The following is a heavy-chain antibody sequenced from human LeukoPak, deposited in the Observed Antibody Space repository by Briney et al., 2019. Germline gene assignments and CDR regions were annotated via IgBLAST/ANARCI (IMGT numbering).Heavy chain of an antibody. CDR2: IYHSGST. CDR3: ARASYYDSSGYSTTKAFDI. J-gene: IGHJ3*02. V-gene: IGHV4-30-2*01. Sequence: SETLSLTCAVSGGSISSGGYSWSWIRQPPGKGLEWIGYIYHSGSTYYNPSLKSRVTISVDRSKNQFSLKLSSVTAADTAVYYCARASYYDSSGYSTTKAFDIWGQGTMVTVSS. D-gene: IGHD3-22*01. CDR1: GGSISSGGYS.